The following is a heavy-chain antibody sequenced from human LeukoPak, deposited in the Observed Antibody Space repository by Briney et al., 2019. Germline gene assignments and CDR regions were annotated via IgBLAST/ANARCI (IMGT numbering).Heavy chain of an antibody. J-gene: IGHJ4*02. CDR1: GDSVSSGSYY. CDR2: ISYSGST. CDR3: ASVLRLGELSPDY. Sequence: SETLSLTCTVSGDSVSSGSYYWSWIRQPTGKGLESIGYISYSGSTNYNPSLKSRVTISVDTSKNQFSLRLSSVTAADTAVYYCASVLRLGELSPDYWGQGTLVTVST. V-gene: IGHV4-61*01. D-gene: IGHD3-16*02.